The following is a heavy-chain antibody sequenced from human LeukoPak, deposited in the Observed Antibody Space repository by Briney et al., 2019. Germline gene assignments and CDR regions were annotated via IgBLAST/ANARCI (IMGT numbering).Heavy chain of an antibody. J-gene: IGHJ6*02. Sequence: PGGSLRLSCAASGFTFSSYAMSWVRQAPGKGLEWVSAISGSGGSTYYADSVKGRFTISRDNSKNTLYLQMNSLRAEDTALYYCAKSDNYYYGMDVWGQGTTVTVSS. CDR1: GFTFSSYA. CDR3: AKSDNYYYGMDV. CDR2: ISGSGGST. V-gene: IGHV3-23*01. D-gene: IGHD2-21*01.